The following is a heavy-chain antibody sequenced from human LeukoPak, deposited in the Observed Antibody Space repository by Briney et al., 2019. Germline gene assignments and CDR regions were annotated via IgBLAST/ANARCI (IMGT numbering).Heavy chain of an antibody. CDR1: GGSISSSSYY. Sequence: SETLSLTCTVSGGSISSSSYYWGWIRQPPGKGLEWIGSIYYSGSTYYNPSLKSRVTISVDTSKNQFSLKLSSVTAADTAVYYCARQITMVRGGVDWFDPWGQGTLVTVSS. CDR3: ARQITMVRGGVDWFDP. CDR2: IYYSGST. V-gene: IGHV4-39*01. J-gene: IGHJ5*02. D-gene: IGHD3-10*01.